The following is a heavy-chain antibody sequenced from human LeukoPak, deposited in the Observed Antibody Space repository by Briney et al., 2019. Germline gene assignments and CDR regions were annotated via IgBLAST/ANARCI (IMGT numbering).Heavy chain of an antibody. V-gene: IGHV4-4*07. CDR1: GDSMSGYS. Sequence: PSETLSLTCTISGDSMSGYSWSWLRQPAGKELEWIGRIYTSYFTEYNLSLDGRVTMSINTSKKQFSLMLDSVTAADTAIYYCARVHIVTGTYFDSWGQGALVTVSS. CDR3: ARVHIVTGTYFDS. CDR2: IYTSYFT. D-gene: IGHD3-10*01. J-gene: IGHJ4*02.